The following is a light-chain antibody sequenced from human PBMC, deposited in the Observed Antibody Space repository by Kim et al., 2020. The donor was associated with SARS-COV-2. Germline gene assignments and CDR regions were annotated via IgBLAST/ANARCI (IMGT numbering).Light chain of an antibody. CDR3: RQHNTYPWT. CDR1: QGIRDD. V-gene: IGKV1-17*01. CDR2: AAS. Sequence: ASVGDRVTIAWRASQGIRDDSGWYQHKPGKAPKRLIYAASNLESGVQSRSSGSRSETEFTLTISSLQTEDFATSDCRQHNTYPWTFGQGTKVDIK. J-gene: IGKJ1*01.